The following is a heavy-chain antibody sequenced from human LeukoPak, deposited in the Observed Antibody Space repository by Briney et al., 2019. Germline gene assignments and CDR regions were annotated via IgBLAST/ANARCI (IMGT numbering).Heavy chain of an antibody. CDR1: RGWISSCY. J-gene: IGHJ4*02. CDR2: IYYSGST. D-gene: IGHD6-19*01. V-gene: IGHV4-59*01. CDR3: ARVMDPHSSGWYVASLHAHSCDY. Sequence: LESLSLTCTVSRGWISSCYWRWIRQPPRRGLEGIGYIYYSGSTNYNPTPKSPVTISADPSKNPFSLKLSSVTAADPAVHFCARVMDPHSSGWYVASLHAHSCDYWGQGTPVTVSS.